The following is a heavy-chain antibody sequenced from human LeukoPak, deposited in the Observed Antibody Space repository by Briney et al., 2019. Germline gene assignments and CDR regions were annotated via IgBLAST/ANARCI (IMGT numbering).Heavy chain of an antibody. D-gene: IGHD3-22*01. Sequence: PGGSLRLSCAAPGFTFNDYGMSWVRRGPGKGLEWVSGINWNGGTTGYADSVRGRFTISRDNAKNSLYLQMNSLRAEDTALYYCARDKHYYDSSNYVWGQGTLVTVSS. V-gene: IGHV3-20*04. CDR2: INWNGGTT. CDR1: GFTFNDYG. J-gene: IGHJ4*02. CDR3: ARDKHYYDSSNYV.